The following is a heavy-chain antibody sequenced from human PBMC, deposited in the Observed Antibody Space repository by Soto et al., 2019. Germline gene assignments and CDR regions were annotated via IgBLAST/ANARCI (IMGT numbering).Heavy chain of an antibody. Sequence: ASVKVSCKASGYTFTSYGISWVRQAPGQGLEWMGWISAYNGNTNYAQKLQGRVTMTTDTSTSTAYMELRSLRSHDTAVYYCARDLKQATYYDFWSGYNSGMDVWGKGTTVTVSS. CDR1: GYTFTSYG. V-gene: IGHV1-18*01. D-gene: IGHD3-3*01. CDR2: ISAYNGNT. J-gene: IGHJ6*03. CDR3: ARDLKQATYYDFWSGYNSGMDV.